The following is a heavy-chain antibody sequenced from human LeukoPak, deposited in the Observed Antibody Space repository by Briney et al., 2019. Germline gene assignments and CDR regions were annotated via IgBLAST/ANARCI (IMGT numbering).Heavy chain of an antibody. V-gene: IGHV1-18*04. D-gene: IGHD3-10*01. CDR1: GYTFTSYG. CDR3: ARDPYGSGSSYYYYGMDV. CDR2: ISAYNGNT. Sequence: EASVKVSCKASGYTFTSYGISWVRQAPGQGLGWMGWISAYNGNTNYAQKLQGRVTMTTDTSTSTAYMELRSLRSDDTAVYYCARDPYGSGSSYYYYGMDVWGKGTTVTVSS. J-gene: IGHJ6*04.